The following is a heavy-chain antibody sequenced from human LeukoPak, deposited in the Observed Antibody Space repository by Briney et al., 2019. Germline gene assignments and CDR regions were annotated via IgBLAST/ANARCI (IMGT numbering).Heavy chain of an antibody. CDR1: GFTFDDYA. V-gene: IGHV3-9*01. CDR2: ISWNSGSI. Sequence: PGGSLRLSCAASGFTFDDYAMHWVRQAPGKGLEWVSGISWNSGSIGYADSVKGRFTISRDNAKNSLYLQMNSLRAEDTALYYCAKGRPYYYDSSGSSGAFDIWGQGTMVTVSS. D-gene: IGHD3-22*01. J-gene: IGHJ3*02. CDR3: AKGRPYYYDSSGSSGAFDI.